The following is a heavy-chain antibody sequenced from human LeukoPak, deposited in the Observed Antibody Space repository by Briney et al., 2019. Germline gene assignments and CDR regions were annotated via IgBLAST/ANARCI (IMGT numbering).Heavy chain of an antibody. CDR2: INPKNGGT. CDR1: GYTFTAYE. J-gene: IGHJ4*02. V-gene: IGHV1-2*02. CDR3: AREEDCGTARCSNDH. D-gene: IGHD1-1*01. Sequence: GASVKVSCTASGYTFTAYEMHWVRQAPGQGLEYVGWINPKNGGTNSAQTFQGRVTMTWDTYVSTVYMELSRLRSDDTAVYYCAREEDCGTARCSNDHWGQGTLVTVSS.